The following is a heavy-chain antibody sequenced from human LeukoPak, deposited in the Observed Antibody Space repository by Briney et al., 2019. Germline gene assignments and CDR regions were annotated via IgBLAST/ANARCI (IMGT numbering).Heavy chain of an antibody. D-gene: IGHD7-27*01. CDR1: GFTFSSYW. CDR2: IDQDGSDK. CDR3: ARATLGWFDP. Sequence: GGSPRLSCAASGFTFSSYWMSWVRQAPGKGLEWVASIDQDGSDKFSVDSVKGRFTISRDNARNSMYLQMNSLRAEDTAVYYCARATLGWFDPWGQGTLVTVSS. J-gene: IGHJ5*02. V-gene: IGHV3-7*01.